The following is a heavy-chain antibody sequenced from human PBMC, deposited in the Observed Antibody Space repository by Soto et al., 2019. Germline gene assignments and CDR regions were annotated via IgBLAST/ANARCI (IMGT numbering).Heavy chain of an antibody. CDR3: ATSYDSGFDP. D-gene: IGHD5-12*01. V-gene: IGHV1-18*04. CDR1: GYAFIKYG. Sequence: QLQLVQSAAEVKKPGASVRVSCTAYGYAFIKYGISWIRQAPEQGLEWMGWIKVDSGYTNYAQKFQGRVTMTTDTSSDTAFMELRSLRSDDTAVYYCATSYDSGFDPWGQGTLVSVSS. J-gene: IGHJ5*02. CDR2: IKVDSGYT.